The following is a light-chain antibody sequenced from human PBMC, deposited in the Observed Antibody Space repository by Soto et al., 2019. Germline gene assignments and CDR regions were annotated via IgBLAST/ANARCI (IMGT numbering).Light chain of an antibody. V-gene: IGKV3-20*01. CDR2: GAS. Sequence: EIVLTQSPGTLSLSPGERATLSCRASQSVSSSYLAWYQQKPGQAPRLLISGASSRATDIPDRFSGSGSGTDFTLTISRLEPEDFAVYYCQQYGSSPQFGQGTKVEIK. CDR3: QQYGSSPQ. CDR1: QSVSSSY. J-gene: IGKJ1*01.